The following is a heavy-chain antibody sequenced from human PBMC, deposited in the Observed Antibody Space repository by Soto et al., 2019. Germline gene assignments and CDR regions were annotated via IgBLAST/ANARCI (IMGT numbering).Heavy chain of an antibody. D-gene: IGHD6-6*01. CDR1: GFTFSGYG. Sequence: QSGGSLRLSCVASGFTFSGYGMHWVRQAPGKGLEWVAVMSNDGSNKYYADSVKGRFTISRDNSKNMLYLQMNSLRTEDTAVYYCAKGSRSVYYYYYGIDVWGQGTTVTVSS. CDR2: MSNDGSNK. J-gene: IGHJ6*02. V-gene: IGHV3-30*18. CDR3: AKGSRSVYYYYYGIDV.